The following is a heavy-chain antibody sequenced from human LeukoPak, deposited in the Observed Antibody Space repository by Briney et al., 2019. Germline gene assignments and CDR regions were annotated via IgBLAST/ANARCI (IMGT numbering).Heavy chain of an antibody. J-gene: IGHJ5*02. Sequence: GGSLRLSCAASGFTFSSYSMNWVRQAPGKGLEWVSSISSSSSYIYYADSVKGRFTISRDNAKNSLYLQMNSLRAEGTAVYYCARVDDILTGYSWFDPWGQGTLVTVSS. CDR3: ARVDDILTGYSWFDP. V-gene: IGHV3-21*01. CDR1: GFTFSSYS. CDR2: ISSSSSYI. D-gene: IGHD3-9*01.